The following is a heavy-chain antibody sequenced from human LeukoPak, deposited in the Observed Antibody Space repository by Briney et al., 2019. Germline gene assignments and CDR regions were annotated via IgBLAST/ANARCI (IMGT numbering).Heavy chain of an antibody. V-gene: IGHV3-21*01. CDR1: GFTFSSYS. Sequence: GSLRLSCAASGFTFSSYSMNWVRQAPGKGLEWVSSISSSSSYIYYADSVKGRFTISRDNAKNSLYLQMNSLRAEDTAVYYCARGRYCSSTSCHYFDYWGQGTLVTVSS. J-gene: IGHJ4*02. CDR3: ARGRYCSSTSCHYFDY. CDR2: ISSSSSYI. D-gene: IGHD2-2*01.